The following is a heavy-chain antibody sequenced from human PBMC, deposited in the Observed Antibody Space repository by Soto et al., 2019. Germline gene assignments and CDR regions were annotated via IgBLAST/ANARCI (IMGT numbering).Heavy chain of an antibody. CDR1: GFSLSTTGVG. D-gene: IGHD2-21*01. V-gene: IGHV2-5*02. CDR2: IYWDDDK. J-gene: IGHJ6*02. Sequence: QITLKESGPTLVKPTQTLTLTCTFSGFSLSTTGVGVGWIRQPPGKALEWLALIYWDDDKRYNPSLKSRLTTTKDTSKNHVVLTITNMDPVDTATYYCVQSRCGGDCLQSYSSHSYYGLDVWGQGTTVTVS. CDR3: VQSRCGGDCLQSYSSHSYYGLDV.